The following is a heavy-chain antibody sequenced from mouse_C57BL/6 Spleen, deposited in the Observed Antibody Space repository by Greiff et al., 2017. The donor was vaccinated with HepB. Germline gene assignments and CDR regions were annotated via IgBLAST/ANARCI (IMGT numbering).Heavy chain of an antibody. Sequence: VDSSCGFVQPGRSLPLSCTASVFPFSDYYLAWVRPVPEKCLECVANINYDGSSTYYLDSLKSRFIISRDNAKNILYLQMSSLKSEDTATYYCARVITTVLDYWGQGTTLTVSS. CDR3: ARVITTVLDY. CDR1: VFPFSDYY. V-gene: IGHV5-16*01. CDR2: INYDGSST. D-gene: IGHD1-1*01. J-gene: IGHJ2*01.